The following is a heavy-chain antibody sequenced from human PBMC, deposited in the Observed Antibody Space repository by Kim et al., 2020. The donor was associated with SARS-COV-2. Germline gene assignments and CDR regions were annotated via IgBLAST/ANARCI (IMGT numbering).Heavy chain of an antibody. D-gene: IGHD3-10*01. CDR2: INHSGST. Sequence: SETLSLTCAVYGGSFSGYYWSWIRQPPGKGLEWIGEINHSGSTNYNPSLKSRVTISVDTSKNQFSLKLSSVTAADTAVYYCAREKRWGQRRGDWFDPWGQGTLVTVSS. V-gene: IGHV4-34*01. CDR1: GGSFSGYY. J-gene: IGHJ5*02. CDR3: AREKRWGQRRGDWFDP.